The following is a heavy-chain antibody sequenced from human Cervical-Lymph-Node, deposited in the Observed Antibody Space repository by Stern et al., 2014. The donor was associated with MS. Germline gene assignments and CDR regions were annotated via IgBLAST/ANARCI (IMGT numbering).Heavy chain of an antibody. D-gene: IGHD6-19*01. J-gene: IGHJ4*02. CDR2: IYPGDSDT. CDR3: ARRAYFYGWPLFDY. V-gene: IGHV5-51*01. CDR1: GYSFTSYW. Sequence: VQLVQSGAEVKKPGESLKISCKGSGYSFTSYWIGWVRQMPGKGLEWMGIIYPGDSDTRYRPSFQGQVTISADQSLSPAYMQWSSLKASDTAMYYCARRAYFYGWPLFDYWGQGTLVTVSS.